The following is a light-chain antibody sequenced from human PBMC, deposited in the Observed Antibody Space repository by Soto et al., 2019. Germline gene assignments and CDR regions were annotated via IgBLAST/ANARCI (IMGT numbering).Light chain of an antibody. Sequence: SYELTQPPSVSVSPGQTARITCSGDALPKKYAYWYQQKPGQAPVLVIYKDSERPSGIPERFSGSSSGTIVTLTISGVQAEDEADYYCQSADSSGPRVFGGGTKVTVL. CDR2: KDS. J-gene: IGLJ3*02. CDR1: ALPKKY. CDR3: QSADSSGPRV. V-gene: IGLV3-25*03.